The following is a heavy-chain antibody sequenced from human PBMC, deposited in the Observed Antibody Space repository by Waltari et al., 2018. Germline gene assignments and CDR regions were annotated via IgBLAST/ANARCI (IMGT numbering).Heavy chain of an antibody. CDR2: ISFDENDK. CDR1: GFPFSSYA. Sequence: QVQLAESGGGVVQPGRSLRLSCAASGFPFSSYAFHWARQSPDKGLEWMALISFDENDKYYADSVKGRFTISRDNSENTLYLQMNSLRPEDTAVYYCARDEVPGKFDSWGQGTLVTVSS. J-gene: IGHJ4*02. CDR3: ARDEVPGKFDS. V-gene: IGHV3-30-3*01. D-gene: IGHD1-26*01.